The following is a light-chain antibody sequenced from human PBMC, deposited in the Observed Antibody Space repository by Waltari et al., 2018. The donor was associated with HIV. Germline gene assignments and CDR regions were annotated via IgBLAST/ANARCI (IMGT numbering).Light chain of an antibody. CDR2: GTS. Sequence: DVQMTQSPSSLSASIGDRVIITCRASQDITVFLAWFQHRPGTAPKSLIYGTSTLQSGVPSSKFTGSGSGTEFTITITNLQPEDTGTYYCQQYSAYPLTFGGWTKVEI. CDR3: QQYSAYPLT. J-gene: IGKJ4*01. CDR1: QDITVF. V-gene: IGKV1-16*02.